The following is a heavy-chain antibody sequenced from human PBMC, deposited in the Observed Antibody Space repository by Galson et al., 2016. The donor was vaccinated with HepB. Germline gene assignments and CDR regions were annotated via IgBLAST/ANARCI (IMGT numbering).Heavy chain of an antibody. Sequence: SLRLSCAASGFTFSDYWVAWVRQTPGEGLEWVANIKQDGSEKYYVDSVKGRFTISRDNAKNSLYLQMNSLRPEDTAVYYCSSAAYHYGSNGYYCAYWGQGTLVTVSS. CDR3: SSAAYHYGSNGYYCAY. J-gene: IGHJ4*02. CDR1: GFTFSDYW. CDR2: IKQDGSEK. V-gene: IGHV3-7*05. D-gene: IGHD3-22*01.